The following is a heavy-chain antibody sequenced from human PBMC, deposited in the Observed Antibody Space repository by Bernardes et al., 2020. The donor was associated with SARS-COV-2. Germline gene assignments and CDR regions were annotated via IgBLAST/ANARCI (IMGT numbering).Heavy chain of an antibody. CDR1: GDSIRSSSYF. CDR2: IYYSGNT. Sequence: SEPLSLTCTVSGDSIRSSSYFWGWIRQPPGKGLEWIGSIYYSGNTYYNPSLESRVTISVDTSKNQFSLKLSSVTAADTAVYYCASGGTTRFIDYWGQGTLVTVSS. V-gene: IGHV4-39*01. D-gene: IGHD2-2*01. CDR3: ASGGTTRFIDY. J-gene: IGHJ4*02.